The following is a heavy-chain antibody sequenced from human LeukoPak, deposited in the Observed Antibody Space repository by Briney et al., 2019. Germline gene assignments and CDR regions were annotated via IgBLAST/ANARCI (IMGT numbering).Heavy chain of an antibody. CDR2: ISNNGGYT. CDR1: GFTFSSSA. D-gene: IGHD3-22*01. J-gene: IGHJ3*02. Sequence: GGSLRLSCAASGFTFSSSAMSWVRQAPGKGLEWVSAISNNGGYTYYADSVQGRFTISRDNSKNTLYLQMNSLRAEDTAVYYCAREDSSGYSDAFDIWGQGTMVTVSS. CDR3: AREDSSGYSDAFDI. V-gene: IGHV3-23*01.